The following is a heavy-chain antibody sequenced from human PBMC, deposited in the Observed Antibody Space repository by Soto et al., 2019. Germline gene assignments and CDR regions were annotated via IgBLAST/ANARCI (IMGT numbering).Heavy chain of an antibody. Sequence: PVGSLRLSCVCSVFTFISYDMHWVRQAPGKGLEWVGFISFDGSKKHYADSVEGRFTISRDNSKSTMYLEMNSLRPEDTAVYYCTKVDVWGPGTAFSVSS. CDR1: VFTFISYD. CDR2: ISFDGSKK. J-gene: IGHJ6*01. V-gene: IGHV3-30-3*01. CDR3: TKVDV.